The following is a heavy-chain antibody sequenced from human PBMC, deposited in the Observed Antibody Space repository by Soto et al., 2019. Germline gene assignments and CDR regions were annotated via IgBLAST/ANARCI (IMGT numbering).Heavy chain of an antibody. Sequence: VASVKVSCKVSGYTLTELSMHWVRQAPGKGLEWMGGFDPEDGETIYAQKFQGRVTMTEDTSTDTAYMELSSLRSEDTAVYYCATVTYYYDSSHAFDIWGQGTMVTVSS. V-gene: IGHV1-24*01. CDR2: FDPEDGET. CDR3: ATVTYYYDSSHAFDI. J-gene: IGHJ3*02. CDR1: GYTLTELS. D-gene: IGHD3-22*01.